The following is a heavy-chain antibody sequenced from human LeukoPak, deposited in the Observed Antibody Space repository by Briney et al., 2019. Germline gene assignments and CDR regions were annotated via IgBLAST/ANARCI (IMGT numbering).Heavy chain of an antibody. V-gene: IGHV3-23*01. CDR1: GFTFSSCA. Sequence: GGSLRLSCAASGFTFSSCAMSWVRQAPGKGLEWVSAISSSGGGTYYADSVKGRFTISRDNSKNTLYLQMNSLRAEDTAVYYCAKAPGSYYYYYMDVWGKGTTVTVSS. CDR2: ISSSGGGT. D-gene: IGHD3-10*01. CDR3: AKAPGSYYYYYMDV. J-gene: IGHJ6*03.